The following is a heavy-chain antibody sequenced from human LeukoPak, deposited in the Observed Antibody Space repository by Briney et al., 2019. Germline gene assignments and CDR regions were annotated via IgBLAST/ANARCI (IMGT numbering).Heavy chain of an antibody. CDR1: GYSFTSYW. D-gene: IGHD3-10*01. Sequence: GESLKISCKGSGYSFTSYWIGWVRQKPGKGLEWLGMIYPDDSDTRYSPSFLGKVTISADTSINTAYLQWSSLMASDTAIYYCARQGGERNWFDPWGQGTLVTVSS. CDR3: ARQGGERNWFDP. CDR2: IYPDDSDT. V-gene: IGHV5-51*01. J-gene: IGHJ5*02.